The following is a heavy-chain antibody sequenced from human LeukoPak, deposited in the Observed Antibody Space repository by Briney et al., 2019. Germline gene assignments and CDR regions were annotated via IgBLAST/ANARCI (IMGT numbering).Heavy chain of an antibody. V-gene: IGHV3-74*01. CDR3: ARDYQYYYDRTPSAHDY. J-gene: IGHJ4*02. CDR2: ISTDGSST. CDR1: GFTFSSYW. Sequence: GGSLRLSCAASGFTFSSYWMHWVRQAPGKGLVWVSRISTDGSSTTYADSVKGRFTISRDNVKNTLFLQMNSLRAEDTAVYYCARDYQYYYDRTPSAHDYWGQGTLVTVSS. D-gene: IGHD3-22*01.